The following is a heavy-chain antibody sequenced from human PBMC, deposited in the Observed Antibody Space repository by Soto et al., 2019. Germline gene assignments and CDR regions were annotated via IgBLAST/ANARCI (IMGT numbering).Heavy chain of an antibody. CDR1: GDSISSSFS. Sequence: QVQLQESASGLVKPLETLSLTCLVSGDSISSSFSWHWVRRPPGEGLEWLGYVYHSGSTHYNPSLGGRITMSVDSSKNMFSLKSSDVTAAETAVYYCASGDISRGAAIDSWGQGTLVSVSS. CDR2: VYHSGST. CDR3: ASGDISRGAAIDS. D-gene: IGHD3-10*01. V-gene: IGHV4-30-2*01. J-gene: IGHJ4*02.